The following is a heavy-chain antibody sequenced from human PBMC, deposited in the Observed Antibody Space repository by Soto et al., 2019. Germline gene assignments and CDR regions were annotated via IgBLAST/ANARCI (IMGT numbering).Heavy chain of an antibody. CDR2: ISAAGDP. CDR1: GFTFRSYD. CDR3: ARTVRDFYGLDV. V-gene: IGHV3-13*05. Sequence: EVQLVESGGGLVQPGGSLRLSCEASGFTFRSYDMHWVRQGTGKGLEWVSGISAAGDPDYADYGEGRFTISRENAQNSFFLQIDSLRVGDTAVYYCARTVRDFYGLDVWGQGTKVIVSS. D-gene: IGHD1-1*01. J-gene: IGHJ6*02.